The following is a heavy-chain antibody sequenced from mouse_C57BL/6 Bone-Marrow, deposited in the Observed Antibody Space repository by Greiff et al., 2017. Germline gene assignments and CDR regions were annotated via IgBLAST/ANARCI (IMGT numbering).Heavy chain of an antibody. J-gene: IGHJ2*01. Sequence: DVKLVESGGGLVQPGESLKLSCESNEYEFPSHDMSWVRKTPEKRLELVAAINSDGGSTYYPDTMERRFIISRDNTKKTLYLQMSSLRSEDTALYYCARRGKNGSSQYYFDYWGQGTTLTVSS. CDR3: ARRGKNGSSQYYFDY. V-gene: IGHV5-2*01. CDR1: EYEFPSHD. D-gene: IGHD1-1*01. CDR2: INSDGGST.